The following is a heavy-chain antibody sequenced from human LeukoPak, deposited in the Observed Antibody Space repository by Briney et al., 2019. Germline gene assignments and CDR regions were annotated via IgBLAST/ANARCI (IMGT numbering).Heavy chain of an antibody. CDR1: GFTFSTYG. CDR2: IWYDGNNK. CDR3: ARDYGDYYFDY. Sequence: PGGSLRLSCAASGFTFSTYGMNWVRQAPGKGLEWVAIIWYDGNNKYYADSVKGRFTISRDNSKNTLYLQMNSLRAEDTAVYYCARDYGDYYFDYWGQGTLVTVSS. J-gene: IGHJ4*02. V-gene: IGHV3-33*01. D-gene: IGHD4-17*01.